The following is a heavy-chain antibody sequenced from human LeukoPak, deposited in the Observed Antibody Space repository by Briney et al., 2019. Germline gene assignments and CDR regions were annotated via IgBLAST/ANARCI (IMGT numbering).Heavy chain of an antibody. D-gene: IGHD4-23*01. J-gene: IGHJ4*02. Sequence: SQTVSLTCAISGDSVSSNSAAWNWIRQSPSRGLGGLGRTYYRPKWYNDYAASVKSRITINPDTSKNQFSLQLNSVTPEDTAVYYCARSLLRWYLLDYWGQGTLVTVSS. CDR1: GDSVSSNSAA. V-gene: IGHV6-1*01. CDR3: ARSLLRWYLLDY. CDR2: TYYRPKWYN.